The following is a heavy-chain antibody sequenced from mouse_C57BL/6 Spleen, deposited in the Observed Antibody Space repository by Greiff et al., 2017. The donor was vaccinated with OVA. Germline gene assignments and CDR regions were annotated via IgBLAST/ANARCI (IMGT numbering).Heavy chain of an antibody. D-gene: IGHD1-1*01. Sequence: VQLQQSGPELVKPGASVKISCKASGYSFTGYYMNWVKQSPEKSLEWIGEINPSTGGTTYNQKFKAKATLTVDKSSSTAYMQLKSLTSEDSAVYYCARPYYYGSRPFAYWGQGTLVTVSA. V-gene: IGHV1-42*01. CDR3: ARPYYYGSRPFAY. CDR1: GYSFTGYY. CDR2: INPSTGGT. J-gene: IGHJ3*01.